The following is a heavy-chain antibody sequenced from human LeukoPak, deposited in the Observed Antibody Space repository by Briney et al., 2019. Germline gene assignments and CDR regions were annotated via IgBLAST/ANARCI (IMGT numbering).Heavy chain of an antibody. Sequence: SETLSLTCAVYGGSFSGYYWSWIRQPPGKGLERIGEINHSGSTNYKPSLKSRVTISVDTSKNQFSLKLSSVTAADTAVYYCASGYSSSWYFGYWGQEPWSPSPQ. J-gene: IGHJ4*01. V-gene: IGHV4-34*01. CDR3: ASGYSSSWYFGY. CDR1: GGSFSGYY. D-gene: IGHD6-13*01. CDR2: INHSGST.